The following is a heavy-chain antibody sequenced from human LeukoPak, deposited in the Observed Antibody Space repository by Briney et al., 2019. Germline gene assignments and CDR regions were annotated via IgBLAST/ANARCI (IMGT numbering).Heavy chain of an antibody. CDR2: IFYTGST. CDR1: GGSISTYY. V-gene: IGHV4-59*01. D-gene: IGHD2-21*02. Sequence: SETLSLTCTVSGGSISTYYWSWIRQPPGKGLEWLGYIFYTGSTNYNPSLKSRVTMSIDTSKNQFSLKLSSVTAADTAVYYCARQGVATAIDYWGQGTLVTVSS. CDR3: ARQGVATAIDY. J-gene: IGHJ4*02.